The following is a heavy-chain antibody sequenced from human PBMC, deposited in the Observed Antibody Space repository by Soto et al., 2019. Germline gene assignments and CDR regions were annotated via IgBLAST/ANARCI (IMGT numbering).Heavy chain of an antibody. Sequence: ASVKVSCKVSGYTLTELSMHWVRQAPGKGLEWMGGFDPEDGETIYAQKFQGRVTMTEDTSTSTAYMELSSLSSQDTAVYYCATALGCRSTSCTLDYWGQGTRVTV. CDR3: ATALGCRSTSCTLDY. V-gene: IGHV1-24*01. D-gene: IGHD2-2*01. CDR2: FDPEDGET. CDR1: GYTLTELS. J-gene: IGHJ4*02.